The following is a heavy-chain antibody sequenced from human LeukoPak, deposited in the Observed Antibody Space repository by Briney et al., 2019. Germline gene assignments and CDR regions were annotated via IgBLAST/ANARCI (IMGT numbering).Heavy chain of an antibody. J-gene: IGHJ4*02. CDR2: ISSSSSYI. V-gene: IGHV3-21*01. D-gene: IGHD2-15*01. CDR1: GFTFSSYS. CDR3: ARGVVGYSLNFDY. Sequence: PGGSLRLSCAASGFTFSSYSMNWVRQAPGKGLEWVSSISSSSSYICYADSVKGRFTISRDNAKNSLYLQMNSLRAEDTAVYYCARGVVGYSLNFDYWGQGTLVTVSS.